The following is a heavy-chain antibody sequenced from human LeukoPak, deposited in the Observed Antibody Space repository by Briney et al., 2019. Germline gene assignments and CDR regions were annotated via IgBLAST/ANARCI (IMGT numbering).Heavy chain of an antibody. CDR2: INPSGGST. Sequence: ASVKVSCKVSGYTLTELSMHWVRQAPGQGLEWMGIINPSGGSTSYAQKFQGRVTMTRDTSTSTVYMELSSLRSEDTAVYYCARDGVYSSSSSAGGDYWGQGTLVTVSS. J-gene: IGHJ4*02. D-gene: IGHD6-13*01. CDR3: ARDGVYSSSSSAGGDY. CDR1: GYTLTELS. V-gene: IGHV1-46*01.